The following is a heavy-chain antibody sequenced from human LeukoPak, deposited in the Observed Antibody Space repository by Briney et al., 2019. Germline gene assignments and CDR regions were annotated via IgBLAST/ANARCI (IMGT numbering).Heavy chain of an antibody. CDR2: IIPIFGTA. Sequence: SVKVSCKASGGTLSSYAISWVRQAPGQGLEWMGGIIPIFGTADYAQKFQGRVTITADKSTSTAYMELSSLRSEDTAVYYCASGEAAPGSYYYYYMDVWGKGTTVTVSS. D-gene: IGHD6-13*01. CDR3: ASGEAAPGSYYYYYMDV. CDR1: GGTLSSYA. J-gene: IGHJ6*03. V-gene: IGHV1-69*06.